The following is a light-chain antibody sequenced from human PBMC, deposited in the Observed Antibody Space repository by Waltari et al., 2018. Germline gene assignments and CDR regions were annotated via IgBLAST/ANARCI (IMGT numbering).Light chain of an antibody. V-gene: IGKV3-20*01. CDR3: QQYAFSPPGKS. Sequence: LVLTQSPGTLSLSPGEAATLSCRASQSVSSTWLAWYQQKPGQPPRLLIYGVSNRAPGIPDRFSGSGSGTDFTLTIDRLEPEDFAVYYCQQYAFSPPGKSFGQGTKVEIQ. CDR2: GVS. CDR1: QSVSSTW. J-gene: IGKJ1*01.